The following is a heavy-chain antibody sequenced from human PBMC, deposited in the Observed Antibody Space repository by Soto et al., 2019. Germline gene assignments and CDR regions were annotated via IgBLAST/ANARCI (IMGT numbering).Heavy chain of an antibody. CDR1: GYTFTSYG. Sequence: KVSCKASGYTFTSYGIIWVRQAPGQGLEWMGIIYPGDSDTRYSPSFQGQVTISADKSISTAYLQWSSLKASDTAMYYCARQRYMDVWGKGTTVTVSS. CDR2: IYPGDSDT. J-gene: IGHJ6*03. CDR3: ARQRYMDV. V-gene: IGHV5-51*01.